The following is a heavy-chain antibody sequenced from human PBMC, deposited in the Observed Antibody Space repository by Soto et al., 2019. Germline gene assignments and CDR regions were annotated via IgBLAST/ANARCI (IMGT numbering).Heavy chain of an antibody. CDR2: ISAYNGNT. CDR3: ARDYYYDSSGYYSS. CDR1: GYTFTSYG. J-gene: IGHJ5*02. V-gene: IGHV1-18*01. Sequence: GASVKVSCKASGYTFTSYGISWVRQAPGQGLEWMGWISAYNGNTNYAQKLQGRVTMTTDTSTSTAYMELRSLRSDDTAVYYCARDYYYDSSGYYSSWGQGTLVTVSS. D-gene: IGHD3-22*01.